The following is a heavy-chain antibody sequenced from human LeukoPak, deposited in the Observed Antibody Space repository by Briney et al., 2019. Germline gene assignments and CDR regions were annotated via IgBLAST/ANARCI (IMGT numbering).Heavy chain of an antibody. CDR1: GYSITSANY. CDR3: ARIITSGYYYFDY. D-gene: IGHD5-12*01. Sequence: SETLSLTCSVSGYSITSANYWGWIRQPPGKGLEWIGGIYHSGDTYYNPSLKSRVTISVDTSKSQFSLKLSSVTAADTAVYYCARIITSGYYYFDYWGQGTLVTVSS. V-gene: IGHV4-38-2*01. J-gene: IGHJ4*02. CDR2: IYHSGDT.